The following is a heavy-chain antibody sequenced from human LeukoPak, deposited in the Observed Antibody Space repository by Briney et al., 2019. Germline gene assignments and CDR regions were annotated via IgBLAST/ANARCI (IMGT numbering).Heavy chain of an antibody. CDR3: ARGRYLTTSGGAAAGFLDY. CDR1: GGSFSGYY. CDR2: INHSGST. J-gene: IGHJ4*02. Sequence: SETLSLTCAVSGGSFSGYYWNWIRQSPGKGLEWIGEINHSGSTHYNPSLKSRVTISVDTSQKQFSLRLTSVTAADTAVYYCARGRYLTTSGGAAAGFLDYWGQGSLVTVSS. D-gene: IGHD6-13*01. V-gene: IGHV4-34*01.